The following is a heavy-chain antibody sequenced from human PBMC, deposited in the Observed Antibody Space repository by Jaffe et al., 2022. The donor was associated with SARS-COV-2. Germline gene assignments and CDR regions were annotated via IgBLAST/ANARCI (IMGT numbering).Heavy chain of an antibody. CDR3: ARTYYYDHTGLDVFQI. D-gene: IGHD3-22*01. CDR1: GGSVSSGGYY. CDR2: ISHSGNT. J-gene: IGHJ3*02. Sequence: QLQLQESGPRLVKPLQTLSLTCLVSGGSVSSGGYYWSWVRQDPGKGLEWIGYISHSGNTYYNPSLKSRVTISVDTSKNQFSLSLRSVTAADTAVYYCARTYYYDHTGLDVFQIWGQGTLVTVSS. V-gene: IGHV4-31*03.